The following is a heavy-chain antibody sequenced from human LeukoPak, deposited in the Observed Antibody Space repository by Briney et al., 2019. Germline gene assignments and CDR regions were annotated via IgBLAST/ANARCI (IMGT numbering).Heavy chain of an antibody. CDR2: MKQDGSEK. Sequence: PGGSLRLSCAASGFTFSSYWMSWVRQAPGKGLEWVANMKQDGSEKYYVDSVKGRFTISRDNAKNSLYLQMNSLRAEDTAVYYCARESPPSSWYELTKTDAFDIWGQGTMVTVSS. CDR3: ARESPPSSWYELTKTDAFDI. J-gene: IGHJ3*02. D-gene: IGHD6-13*01. V-gene: IGHV3-7*01. CDR1: GFTFSSYW.